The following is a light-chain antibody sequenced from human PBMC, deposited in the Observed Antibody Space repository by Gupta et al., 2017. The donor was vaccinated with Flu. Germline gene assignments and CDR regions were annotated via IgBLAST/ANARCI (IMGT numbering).Light chain of an antibody. CDR1: QMISSY. CDR3: QQSVITPFT. J-gene: IGKJ3*01. Sequence: DIQMTQSPYSLSASVGDRVTITCRPSQMISSYLNWYQHKPGEAPKLLIYAASSLQSGVPSRFSGSGXGTXFTLTIXSLQPEDFATYYCQQSVITPFTFGXGTKVDIK. CDR2: AAS. V-gene: IGKV1-39*01.